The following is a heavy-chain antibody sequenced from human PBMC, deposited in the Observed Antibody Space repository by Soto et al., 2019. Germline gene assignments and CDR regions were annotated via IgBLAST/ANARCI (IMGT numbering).Heavy chain of an antibody. CDR2: MKPDGSEK. Sequence: VQLVESGGGLVQPGGSLRLSCAASGFTFSNYWMTWVRQAPGKGLEWVANMKPDGSEKNYVDSVEGRFTISRDNAKNSLYLQVNSLRAEDTAMYYCVRGHTYGIYWGQGTLVTVSS. CDR3: VRGHTYGIY. D-gene: IGHD5-18*01. J-gene: IGHJ4*02. V-gene: IGHV3-7*01. CDR1: GFTFSNYW.